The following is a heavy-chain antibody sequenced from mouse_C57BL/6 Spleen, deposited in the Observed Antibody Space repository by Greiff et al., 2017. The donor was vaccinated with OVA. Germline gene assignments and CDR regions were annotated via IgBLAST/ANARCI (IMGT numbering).Heavy chain of an antibody. CDR3: ARYGRGAY. CDR1: GYAFTNYL. J-gene: IGHJ3*01. Sequence: QVQLQQSGAELVRPGTSVKVSCKASGYAFTNYLIEWVKQRPGQGLEWIGVINPGSGGTNYNQKFKDKATLTADKSSSTAYMQLSSLTYEDSAVYYCARYGRGAYWGQGTLVTVSA. D-gene: IGHD1-1*02. CDR2: INPGSGGT. V-gene: IGHV1-54*01.